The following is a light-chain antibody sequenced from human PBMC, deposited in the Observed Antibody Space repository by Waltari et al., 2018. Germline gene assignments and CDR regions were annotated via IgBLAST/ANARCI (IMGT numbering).Light chain of an antibody. CDR1: SSDVGGYNY. V-gene: IGLV2-14*01. J-gene: IGLJ1*01. Sequence: QSALTQPASVSGSPGQSITISCTGTSSDVGGYNYVSWYQQPPGKAPKPMIYEVFKRPPGVSNRFSGSKSGNTASLTISGLQAEDEADYYCNSYTTSSTQVFGTGTKVTVL. CDR3: NSYTTSSTQV. CDR2: EVF.